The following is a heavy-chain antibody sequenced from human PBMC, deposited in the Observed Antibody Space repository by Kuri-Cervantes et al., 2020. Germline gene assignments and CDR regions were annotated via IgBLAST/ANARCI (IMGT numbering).Heavy chain of an antibody. J-gene: IGHJ4*02. CDR3: ARDVRCIKNAYCGGDDY. V-gene: IGHV3-21*01. CDR2: ISSSSSYI. D-gene: IGHD2-21*01. CDR1: GFTFSNYA. Sequence: GESMKISCAASGFTFSNYAMNWVRQAPGKGLEWVSSISSSSSYIYYADSVKGRFTISRDNAKNSLYLQMNSLRAEDTAVYYCARDVRCIKNAYCGGDDYWGQGTLVTVSS.